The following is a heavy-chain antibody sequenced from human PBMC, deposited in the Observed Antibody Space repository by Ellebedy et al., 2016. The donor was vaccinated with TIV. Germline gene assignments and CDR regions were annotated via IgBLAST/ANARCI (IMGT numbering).Heavy chain of an antibody. CDR1: GFIFSNYR. V-gene: IGHV3-7*03. Sequence: GESLKISCAVSGFIFSNYRMSWVRQAPGKGLEWVANIEQDGSEKYYVDSVKGRFTISRDNSKDTLFLQMNSLRAEDTAIYFCARDPVGVGPAFDVWGQGTMVTVSS. D-gene: IGHD4-23*01. CDR2: IEQDGSEK. J-gene: IGHJ3*01. CDR3: ARDPVGVGPAFDV.